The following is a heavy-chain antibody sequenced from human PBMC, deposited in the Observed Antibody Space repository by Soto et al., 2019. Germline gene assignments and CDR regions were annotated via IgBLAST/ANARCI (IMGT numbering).Heavy chain of an antibody. J-gene: IGHJ4*02. CDR2: IWYDGSNK. D-gene: IGHD3-22*01. CDR3: AREGTYYYDSSGYGSFDY. Sequence: GGSLRLSCAASGFTFSSYGMHWVRQAPGKGLEWVAVIWYDGSNKYYADSVKGRFTISRDNSKNTLYLQMNSLRAEDTAVYYCAREGTYYYDSSGYGSFDYWGQGTLVTVSS. CDR1: GFTFSSYG. V-gene: IGHV3-33*01.